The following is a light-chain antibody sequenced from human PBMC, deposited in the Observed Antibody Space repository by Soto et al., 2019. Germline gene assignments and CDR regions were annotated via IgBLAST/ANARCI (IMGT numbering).Light chain of an antibody. CDR1: QSLETF. J-gene: IGKJ5*01. Sequence: VLTQSPGTLSLSPGDSDTLSCRAIQSLETFLAWYQQKPGQAPRLXIYGASSRETGIPDRGSGSGAWTEFTLTISRLEPEDFVVDYCQQYGSSPTTFGQGTRLEIK. CDR2: GAS. V-gene: IGKV3-20*01. CDR3: QQYGSSPTT.